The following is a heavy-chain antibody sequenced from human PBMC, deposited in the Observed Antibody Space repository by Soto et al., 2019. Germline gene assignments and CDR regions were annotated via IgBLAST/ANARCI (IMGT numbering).Heavy chain of an antibody. D-gene: IGHD2-15*01. CDR1: GGSXXXXX. CDR3: ARHVGKIRAFDI. Sequence: ETXXLTXTVXGGSXXXXXXXXIRQPPGKGLEWIGYIYYSGSTNYNPSLKSRVTISVDTSKNQFSLKLSSVTAADTAVYYCARHVGKIRAFDIWGQGTMVTVSS. CDR2: IYYSGST. V-gene: IGHV4-59*08. J-gene: IGHJ3*02.